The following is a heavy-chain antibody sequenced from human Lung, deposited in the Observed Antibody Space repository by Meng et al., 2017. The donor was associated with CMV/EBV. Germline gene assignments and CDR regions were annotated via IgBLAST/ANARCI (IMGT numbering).Heavy chain of an antibody. J-gene: IGHJ6*02. Sequence: SXAASGFTFSSYWMSWVRQAPGKGLEWVANIKQDGSEKYYVDSVKGRFTISRDNAKNSLYLQMNSLRAEDTAVYYCARAIVVPAAPYYYYYGMDVWXQGPTVTVSS. CDR2: IKQDGSEK. D-gene: IGHD2-2*01. CDR1: GFTFSSYW. CDR3: ARAIVVPAAPYYYYYGMDV. V-gene: IGHV3-7*04.